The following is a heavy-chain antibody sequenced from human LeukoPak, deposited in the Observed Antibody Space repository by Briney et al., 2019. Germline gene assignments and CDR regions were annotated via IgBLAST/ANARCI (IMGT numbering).Heavy chain of an antibody. Sequence: PSETLSLTCTVSGGSISSGSYYWSWIRQPAGKGLEWIGRIYTSGSTNYNPSLKSRVTISVDTSKNQFSLKLSSVTAADTAVYYCAREDYYGSGSYYDYNWFDPWGQGTLVTVSS. J-gene: IGHJ5*02. CDR1: GGSISSGSYY. CDR2: IYTSGST. D-gene: IGHD3-10*01. V-gene: IGHV4-61*02. CDR3: AREDYYGSGSYYDYNWFDP.